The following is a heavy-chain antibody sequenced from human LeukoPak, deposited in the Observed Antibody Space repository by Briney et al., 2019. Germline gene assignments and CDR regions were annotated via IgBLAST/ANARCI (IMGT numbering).Heavy chain of an antibody. D-gene: IGHD5/OR15-5a*01. CDR3: ARGWNVYNFDY. V-gene: IGHV4-39*07. Sequence: PSETLSLTCTVSGGSISSSSYYWGWIRQPPGKGLEWIGSIYYSGSTYYNPSLKSRVTISVDTSKNQFSLKLNSVTAADTAVYYCARGWNVYNFDYWGQGTLATVSS. CDR2: IYYSGST. CDR1: GGSISSSSYY. J-gene: IGHJ4*02.